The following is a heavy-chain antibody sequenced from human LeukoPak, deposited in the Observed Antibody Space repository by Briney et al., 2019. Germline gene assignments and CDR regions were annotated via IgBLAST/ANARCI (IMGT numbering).Heavy chain of an antibody. V-gene: IGHV3-7*01. Sequence: PGGSLRLSCAASGFTFSNAWMSWVRQAPGKGLEWVANIKQDGGEKYYVDSVQGRFTISRDNAKSSLYLQMNSLRAEDTAVYYCARHDYGDYVWENGFDPWGQGTLVTVSS. D-gene: IGHD4-17*01. CDR3: ARHDYGDYVWENGFDP. CDR2: IKQDGGEK. J-gene: IGHJ5*02. CDR1: GFTFSNAW.